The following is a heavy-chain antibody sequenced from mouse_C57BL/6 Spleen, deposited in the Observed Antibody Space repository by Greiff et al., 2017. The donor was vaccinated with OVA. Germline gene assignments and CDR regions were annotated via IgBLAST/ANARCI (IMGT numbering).Heavy chain of an antibody. J-gene: IGHJ3*01. CDR2: IYPGDGDT. CDR1: GYAFSSYW. D-gene: IGHD2-1*01. CDR3: ARFAYGNYGAY. Sequence: VHLVESGAELVKPGASVKISCKASGYAFSSYWMNWVKQRPGKGLEWIGQIYPGDGDTNYNGKFKGKATLTADKSSSTAYMQLSSLTSEDSAVYFCARFAYGNYGAYWGQGTLVTVSA. V-gene: IGHV1-80*01.